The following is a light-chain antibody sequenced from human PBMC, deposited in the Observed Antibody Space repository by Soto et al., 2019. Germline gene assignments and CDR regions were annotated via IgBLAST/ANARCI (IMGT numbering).Light chain of an antibody. Sequence: EIEMTQSPPSLTVTPGEPASISCRSSLSLLQSNGYNYWDWYLQKPGQSPQLLIYLGSNRASGVPDRCGGSGSGTDFTLRISRVEPEDVRVYYCMQALQTLLTFGGGTKVEIK. J-gene: IGKJ4*01. CDR2: LGS. CDR3: MQALQTLLT. CDR1: LSLLQSNGYNY. V-gene: IGKV2-28*01.